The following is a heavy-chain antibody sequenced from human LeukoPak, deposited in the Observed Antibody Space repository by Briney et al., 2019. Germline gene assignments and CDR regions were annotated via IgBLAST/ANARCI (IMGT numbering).Heavy chain of an antibody. Sequence: SETLSLTCAVYGGSFSGYYWSWIRQPPGKGLEWIGEINHSGSTNYNPSLKSRVTISVDTSKNQFSLKLSSVTAADTAVYYCASCPLLWWTEYFQHWGQGTLVTVSS. CDR2: INHSGST. D-gene: IGHD3-10*01. CDR3: ASCPLLWWTEYFQH. CDR1: GGSFSGYY. V-gene: IGHV4-34*01. J-gene: IGHJ1*01.